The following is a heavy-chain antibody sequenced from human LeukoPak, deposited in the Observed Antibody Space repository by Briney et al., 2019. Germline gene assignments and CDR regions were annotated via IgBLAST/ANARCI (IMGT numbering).Heavy chain of an antibody. J-gene: IGHJ4*02. CDR1: GFTFSGYW. V-gene: IGHV3-74*01. CDR2: INNDGSDT. D-gene: IGHD1-7*01. CDR3: ARGGWGTAIDY. Sequence: GGSLRLSCAASGFTFSGYWMHWVRQAPGKGLVWVSYINNDGSDTTYADSVKGRFTISRDNAKNTVDLQMNSLRAEDTAVYYCARGGWGTAIDYLGQGTLVTVSS.